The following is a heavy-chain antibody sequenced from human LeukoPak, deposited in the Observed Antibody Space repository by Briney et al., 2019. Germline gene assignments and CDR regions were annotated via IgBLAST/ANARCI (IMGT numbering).Heavy chain of an antibody. V-gene: IGHV3-66*01. J-gene: IGHJ3*01. D-gene: IGHD1-26*01. CDR1: GFTVSRNY. CDR2: IYSGGGT. CDR3: ARAVSGFTQGAFDV. Sequence: PGGSLRLSCAASGFTVSRNYMSWVRQAPGEGLEWVSVIYSGGGTYYADSVRGRFTISRDNSKNTVYFQMNSLRAEDTAVYYCARAVSGFTQGAFDVWGQGTMVTVSS.